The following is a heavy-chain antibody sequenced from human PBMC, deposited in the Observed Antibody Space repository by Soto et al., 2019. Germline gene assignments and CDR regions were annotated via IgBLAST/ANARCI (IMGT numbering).Heavy chain of an antibody. D-gene: IGHD6-13*01. CDR2: MNPNSGNT. CDR1: GYTFTSYD. V-gene: IGHV1-8*01. CDR3: ARRGYSSSWYYYYYYGMDV. Sequence: QVQLVQSGAEVKKPGASVKVSCKASGYTFTSYDINWVRQATGQRLEWMGWMNPNSGNTGYAEKFQGSVTMTRNTSISTAYMELSSLRSEDTAVYYCARRGYSSSWYYYYYYGMDVWGQGTTVTVSS. J-gene: IGHJ6*02.